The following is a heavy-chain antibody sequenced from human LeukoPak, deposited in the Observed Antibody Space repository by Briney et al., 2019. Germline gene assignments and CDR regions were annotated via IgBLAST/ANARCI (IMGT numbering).Heavy chain of an antibody. D-gene: IGHD3/OR15-3a*01. CDR3: ARGDFNYYYGLDV. J-gene: IGHJ6*02. CDR1: GYTFTSYY. V-gene: IGHV1-46*01. CDR2: INPSGGST. Sequence: GASVKVSCKASGYTFTSYYMHWVRQAPGQGLEWMGIINPSGGSTSYAQRFQGRVTMTGDTSTSTVYMELSSLRSEDTAVDYCARGDFNYYYGLDVWGQGTTVTVSS.